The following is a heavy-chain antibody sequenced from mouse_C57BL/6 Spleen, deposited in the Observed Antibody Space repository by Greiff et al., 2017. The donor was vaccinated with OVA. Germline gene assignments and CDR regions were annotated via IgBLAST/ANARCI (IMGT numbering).Heavy chain of an antibody. CDR2: INPNYGTT. Sequence: VQLQQSGPELVKPGASVKISCKASGYSFTDYNMNWVKQSNGKSLEWIGVINPNYGTTSYYQKFKGKGTLTVDQSTSTTYLQLNSLTSEDTAVYYYARAPTGDFAYWGQGTLVTVSA. J-gene: IGHJ3*01. CDR1: GYSFTDYN. V-gene: IGHV1-39*01. CDR3: ARAPTGDFAY.